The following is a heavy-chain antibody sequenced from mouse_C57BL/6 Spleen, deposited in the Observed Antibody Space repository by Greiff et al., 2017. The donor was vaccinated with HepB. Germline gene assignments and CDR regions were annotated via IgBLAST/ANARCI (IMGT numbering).Heavy chain of an antibody. V-gene: IGHV1-50*01. CDR1: GYTFTSYW. J-gene: IGHJ2*01. D-gene: IGHD1-1*01. CDR3: ARSRDYYGSSYGY. CDR2: IDPSDSYT. Sequence: VQLQQSGAELVKPGASVKLSCKASGYTFTSYWMQWVKQRPGQGLEWIGEIDPSDSYTNYNQKFKGKATLTVDTSSSTAYMQLSSLTSEDSAVYYCARSRDYYGSSYGYWGQGTTLTVSS.